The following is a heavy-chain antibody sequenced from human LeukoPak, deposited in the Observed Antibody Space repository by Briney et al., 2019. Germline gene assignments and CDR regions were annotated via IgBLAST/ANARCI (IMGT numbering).Heavy chain of an antibody. CDR1: GFSFPYG. J-gene: IGHJ4*02. V-gene: IGHV3-23*01. CDR3: ARDGKWELLYQFDY. CDR2: ITNSGENT. Sequence: PGGSLRLSCDASGFSFPYGMSWVRQAPGKGLEWVSGITNSGENTYYADSVKGRFTISRDNSKNTLYLQMNSLRAEDTAVYYCARDGKWELLYQFDYWDQGTLVTVSS. D-gene: IGHD1-26*01.